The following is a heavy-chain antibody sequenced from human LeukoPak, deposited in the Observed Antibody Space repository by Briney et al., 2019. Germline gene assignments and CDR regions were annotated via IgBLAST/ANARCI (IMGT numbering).Heavy chain of an antibody. V-gene: IGHV3-21*01. D-gene: IGHD2-15*01. Sequence: KSGGSLRLSCAASGFTFSSYSMNWVRQAPGKGLEWDSSISSSSSYIYYADSVKGRFTISRDNAKNTLYLQMNSLRAEDTAGYYCARDTIVVVVWRFDYWGQGTLVTVSS. CDR1: GFTFSSYS. J-gene: IGHJ4*02. CDR3: ARDTIVVVVWRFDY. CDR2: ISSSSSYI.